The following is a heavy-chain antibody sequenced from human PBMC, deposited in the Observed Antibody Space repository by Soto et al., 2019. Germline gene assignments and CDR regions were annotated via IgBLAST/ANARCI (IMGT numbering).Heavy chain of an antibody. CDR2: IYYSGST. J-gene: IGHJ4*02. CDR1: GGSISRGGYY. Sequence: QVQLQESCPGLVKPSQTLSLTCTVSGGSISRGGYYWSWIRQHPGKGREWIGYIYYSGSTYFNPSRTSRVTRSVDTSKNQCSVKLSSVTAADTAVYYCAREKISVRSGIDYWGQGTLVTVSS. V-gene: IGHV4-31*03. CDR3: AREKISVRSGIDY.